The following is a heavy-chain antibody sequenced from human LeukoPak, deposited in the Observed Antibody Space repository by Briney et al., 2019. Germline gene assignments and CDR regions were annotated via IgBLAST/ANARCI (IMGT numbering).Heavy chain of an antibody. D-gene: IGHD3-22*01. J-gene: IGHJ5*02. Sequence: GGSLRLSCAASGFAFSHSWMSWVRQAPGNGLEWVANIKQDGSEKYYVDSVKGRFTISRDNAKNSLYLQMSSLRADDTAVYYCAREPYYYDSGAYYFWFDPWGQGTLATVSS. CDR2: IKQDGSEK. V-gene: IGHV3-7*03. CDR1: GFAFSHSW. CDR3: AREPYYYDSGAYYFWFDP.